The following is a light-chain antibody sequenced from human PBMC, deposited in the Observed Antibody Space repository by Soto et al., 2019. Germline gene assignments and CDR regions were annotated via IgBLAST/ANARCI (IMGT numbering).Light chain of an antibody. CDR3: QQYGSSP. V-gene: IGKV3-20*01. CDR2: GAS. Sequence: IVLTQSPGTLSLSPGERATLSCRASQSVSSSYLAWYQQKPGQAHRLLIYGASSRATGIPDRFSGSGSGTDFTLTISRLEPEDFEVYYCQQYGSSPFGPGTKVDIK. CDR1: QSVSSSY. J-gene: IGKJ3*01.